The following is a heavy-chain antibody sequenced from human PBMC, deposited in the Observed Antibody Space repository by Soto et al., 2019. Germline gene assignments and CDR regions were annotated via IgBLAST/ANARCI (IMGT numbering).Heavy chain of an antibody. V-gene: IGHV4-39*01. J-gene: IGHJ3*02. Sequence: SETLSLTCTVSGGSISSSSYYWGWIRQPPGKGLEWIGSIYYSGSTYYNPSLKSRVTISVDTSKNQFSLKLSSVTAADTAVYYCARPCGDCYPPDAFDIWGQGTMVTVSS. D-gene: IGHD2-21*02. CDR2: IYYSGST. CDR1: GGSISSSSYY. CDR3: ARPCGDCYPPDAFDI.